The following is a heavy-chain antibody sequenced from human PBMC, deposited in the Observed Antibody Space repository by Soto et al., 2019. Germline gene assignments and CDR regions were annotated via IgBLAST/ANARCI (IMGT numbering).Heavy chain of an antibody. CDR3: ARGSWQKVVDYFDY. V-gene: IGHV4-34*01. D-gene: IGHD3-22*01. J-gene: IGHJ4*02. CDR2: INHSGST. CDR1: GGSFSGYY. Sequence: PSDTLSLTCAVYGGSFSGYYWSWIRQPPGKGLEWIGEINHSGSTNYNPSLKSRVTISVDTSKNQFSLKLSSVTAADTAVYYCARGSWQKVVDYFDYWGQGTLVTVSS.